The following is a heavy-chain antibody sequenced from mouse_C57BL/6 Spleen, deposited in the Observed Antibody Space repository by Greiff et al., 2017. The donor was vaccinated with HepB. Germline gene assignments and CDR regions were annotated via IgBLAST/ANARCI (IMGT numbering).Heavy chain of an antibody. D-gene: IGHD2-14*01. CDR2: IDPSDSYT. J-gene: IGHJ1*03. Sequence: VQLQQSGAELVMPGASVKLSCKASGYTFTSYWMHWVKQRPGQGLEWIGEIDPSDSYTNYNQKFKGKSTLTVDKSSSTAYMQLSSLTSEDSAVYYCARWGYSDLGYFDVWGTGTTVTVSS. CDR3: ARWGYSDLGYFDV. V-gene: IGHV1-69*01. CDR1: GYTFTSYW.